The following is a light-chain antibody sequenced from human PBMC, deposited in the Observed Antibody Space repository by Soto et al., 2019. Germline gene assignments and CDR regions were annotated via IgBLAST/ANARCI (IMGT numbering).Light chain of an antibody. Sequence: EIVLTQSPGTLSLSPGERATLSCRASQSVSSSYLAWYQQKPGQAPRLLIYGASSRATGIPDRFSGSRSGTDFTLTISRLEPEDFAVYYCHQYRSSPPLTFGGGTKVEIK. CDR1: QSVSSSY. CDR2: GAS. J-gene: IGKJ4*01. CDR3: HQYRSSPPLT. V-gene: IGKV3-20*01.